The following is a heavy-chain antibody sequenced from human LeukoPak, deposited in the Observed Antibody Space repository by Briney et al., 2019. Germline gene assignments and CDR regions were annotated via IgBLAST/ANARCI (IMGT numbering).Heavy chain of an antibody. D-gene: IGHD1-26*01. Sequence: ASVKVSCKASGYSFTSFGIAWVRQAPGRGLEWIGWISPSDGNTNYAQNLQGRVTMTTDTSTTTAYMDLRSLRFDDTAVYYCARTRPTWEGWGFDYWGQGSLVTVAS. J-gene: IGHJ4*02. CDR2: ISPSDGNT. CDR3: ARTRPTWEGWGFDY. CDR1: GYSFTSFG. V-gene: IGHV1-18*01.